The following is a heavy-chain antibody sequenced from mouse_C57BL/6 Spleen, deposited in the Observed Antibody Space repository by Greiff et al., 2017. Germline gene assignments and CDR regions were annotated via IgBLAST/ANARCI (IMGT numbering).Heavy chain of an antibody. V-gene: IGHV1-59*01. J-gene: IGHJ3*01. D-gene: IGHD1-1*01. CDR3: ARSGYGSSSAWFAY. CDR2: IDPSDSYT. CDR1: GYTFTSYW. Sequence: QVQLQQPGAELVRPGPSVKLSCKASGYTFTSYWMHWVKQRPGQGLEWIGVIDPSDSYTNYNQKFKGKATLTVDTSSSTAYMQLSSLTSEDSAVYYCARSGYGSSSAWFAYWGQGTLVTVSA.